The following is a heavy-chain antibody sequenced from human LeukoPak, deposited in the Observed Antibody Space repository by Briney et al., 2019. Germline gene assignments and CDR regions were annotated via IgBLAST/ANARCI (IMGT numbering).Heavy chain of an antibody. CDR1: GFTFSNYA. J-gene: IGHJ4*02. D-gene: IGHD6-13*01. CDR3: AKATSVFSSRWPDY. CDR2: ISGSGTNT. Sequence: PGGSLRLSCAASGFTFSNYAMNWVRQAPGKGLEWVSSISGSGTNTYYADSVKGRFAISRDDSKNILYLHMNSLRAEDTAVYYCAKATSVFSSRWPDYWGQGTLVTVSS. V-gene: IGHV3-23*01.